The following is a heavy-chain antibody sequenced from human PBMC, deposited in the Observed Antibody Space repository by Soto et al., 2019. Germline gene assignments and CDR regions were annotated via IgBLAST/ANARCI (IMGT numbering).Heavy chain of an antibody. CDR2: INPSGGST. CDR1: GYTFTSYY. CDR3: ARDIAARPILSYYYYGMDV. V-gene: IGHV1-46*01. J-gene: IGHJ6*02. D-gene: IGHD6-6*01. Sequence: RASVKVSCKASGYTFTSYYMHCVRQAPGRGLEWMGIINPSGGSTSYAQKFQGRVTMTRGTSTSTVYMELSSLRSEDTAVYYCARDIAARPILSYYYYGMDVWGQGTTVTVSS.